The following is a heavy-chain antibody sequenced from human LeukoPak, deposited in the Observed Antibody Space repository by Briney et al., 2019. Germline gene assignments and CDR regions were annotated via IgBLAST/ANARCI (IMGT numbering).Heavy chain of an antibody. D-gene: IGHD1-26*01. J-gene: IGHJ5*02. CDR1: GYSISSGYY. CDR2: IYHSGST. V-gene: IGHV4-38-2*02. Sequence: PSETLSLTCTVSGYSISSGYYWGWIRQPPGKGLEWIGSIYHSGSTYYNPSLKSRVTISVDTSKNQFSLKLSSVTAADTAVYYCARGIGSYSFDPWGQGTLVTVSS. CDR3: ARGIGSYSFDP.